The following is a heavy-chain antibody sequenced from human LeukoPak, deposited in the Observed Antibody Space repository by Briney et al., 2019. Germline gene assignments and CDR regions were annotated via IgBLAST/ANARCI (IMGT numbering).Heavy chain of an antibody. CDR2: INDSGST. V-gene: IGHV4-34*01. Sequence: PSETLSLTCAVYGGSFSGYYWSWIRQPPGKGLEWIGEINDSGSTKYNPSLRSRVTISIDTSKNQFSLKVTSVTAADTAVYYCARDTTSGYDLCYYMDVWGKGTTVTISS. CDR1: GGSFSGYY. D-gene: IGHD5-12*01. CDR3: ARDTTSGYDLCYYMDV. J-gene: IGHJ6*03.